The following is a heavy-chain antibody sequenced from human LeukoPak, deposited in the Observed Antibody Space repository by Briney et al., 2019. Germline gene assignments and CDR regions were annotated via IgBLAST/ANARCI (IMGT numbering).Heavy chain of an antibody. CDR1: GFTFSSYA. D-gene: IGHD6-25*01. CDR2: IKEDGSKD. Sequence: GGSLRLSCAAPGFTFSSYAMTWVRQTPGKGLEWVANIKEDGSKDYYLDSVKGRFTISKDNAKNSLYLQMNSLRAEDTAVYYCARDAAYCRFDYWGHGTLVTVSS. V-gene: IGHV3-7*03. J-gene: IGHJ4*01. CDR3: ARDAAYCRFDY.